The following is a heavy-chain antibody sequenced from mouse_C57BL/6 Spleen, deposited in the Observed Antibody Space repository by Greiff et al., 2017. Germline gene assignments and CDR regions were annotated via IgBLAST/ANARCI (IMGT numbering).Heavy chain of an antibody. V-gene: IGHV1-39*01. D-gene: IGHD2-3*01. J-gene: IGHJ2*01. CDR2: INPNYGTT. Sequence: VQLKESGPELVKPGASVKISCKASGYSFTDYNMNWVKQSNGKSLEWIGVINPNYGTTSYNQKFKGKATLTVDQSSSTAYMQLNSLTSEDSAVXYCARSSDGYYVWYFDYWGQGTTLTVSS. CDR1: GYSFTDYN. CDR3: ARSSDGYYVWYFDY.